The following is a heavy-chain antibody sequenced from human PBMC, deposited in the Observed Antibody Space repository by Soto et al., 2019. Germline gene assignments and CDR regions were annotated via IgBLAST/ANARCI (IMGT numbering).Heavy chain of an antibody. J-gene: IGHJ4*02. V-gene: IGHV3-30*18. CDR1: GFTFSNYA. CDR2: TSYDGNNE. CDR3: AKDKGVFNWATSYFDY. D-gene: IGHD1-1*01. Sequence: AGGSLRLSCAASGFTFSNYAMHWVRQAPGKGLEWVALTSYDGNNEYYTDSVKGRFTISRDNSKNTLFLQMNSPRPEDTAVYYCAKDKGVFNWATSYFDYWRQGALVTVSS.